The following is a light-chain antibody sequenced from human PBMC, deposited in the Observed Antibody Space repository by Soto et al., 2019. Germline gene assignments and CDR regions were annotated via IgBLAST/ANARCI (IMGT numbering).Light chain of an antibody. J-gene: IGLJ2*01. CDR2: EVT. Sequence: QAVSVSGSPGQSITISCTGTSSDVGGYNYVSWYQQHPGKAPKLMIYEVTKRPSGVSNRFSGSKSGNTASLTISGLQAEDESDYYCSSYTSISTLVFGGGNKLTVL. CDR3: SSYTSISTLV. CDR1: SSDVGGYNY. V-gene: IGLV2-14*01.